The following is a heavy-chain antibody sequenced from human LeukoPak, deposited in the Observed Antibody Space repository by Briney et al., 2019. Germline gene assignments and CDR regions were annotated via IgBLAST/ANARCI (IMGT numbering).Heavy chain of an antibody. V-gene: IGHV4-30-4*08. CDR2: IYYSGST. CDR3: ARGPIRITMVRGVIRAFDI. Sequence: SSQTLSLTCTVSGGSISSGDYYWSWIRQPPGKGLEWIGYIYYSGSTYYNPSLKSRVTISVDTSKNQFSLKLSSVTAADTAVYYCARGPIRITMVRGVIRAFDIWGQGTMVTVSS. CDR1: GGSISSGDYY. J-gene: IGHJ3*02. D-gene: IGHD3-10*01.